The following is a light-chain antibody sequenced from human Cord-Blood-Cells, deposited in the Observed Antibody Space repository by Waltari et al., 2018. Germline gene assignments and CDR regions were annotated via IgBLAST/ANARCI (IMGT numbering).Light chain of an antibody. J-gene: IGKJ1*01. Sequence: DIVMTQSPATLSVSPAARATLSCRASQSVSSNLAWYQQKPGQAPRLLIYGASSRATGIPARFSGSGSGTEFTLTISSLQSEDFAVYYCQQYNNWPRTFGQGTKVEIK. CDR3: QQYNNWPRT. CDR1: QSVSSN. CDR2: GAS. V-gene: IGKV3-15*01.